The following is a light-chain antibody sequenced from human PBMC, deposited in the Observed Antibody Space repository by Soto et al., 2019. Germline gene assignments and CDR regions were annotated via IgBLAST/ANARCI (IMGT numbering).Light chain of an antibody. CDR3: AAWDDSLNGVV. CDR2: NNN. Sequence: QSVLTQPPSVSGAPGERVTISCTGRSSNIGSGYPVHWYQQLPGTAPKLLIYNNNYRPSGVPDRFVGSQSGTSASLAITGLQDEDEGDYYCAAWDDSLNGVVFGGGTKVTVL. CDR1: SSNIGSGYP. V-gene: IGLV1-40*01. J-gene: IGLJ2*01.